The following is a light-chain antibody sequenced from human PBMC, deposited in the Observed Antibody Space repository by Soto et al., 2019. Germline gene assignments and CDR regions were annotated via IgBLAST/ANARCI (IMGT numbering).Light chain of an antibody. Sequence: QSALTQPASVSGSPGQSITISCTGTSSDVGGHNSVSWYQQHPGKAPKLMIYNVSNRPSGVSNRFSGSKSGNTASLTISGLLAEDEADYYCPSYTSSSTYVFGAGPKLTVL. CDR3: PSYTSSSTYV. CDR2: NVS. CDR1: SSDVGGHNS. J-gene: IGLJ1*01. V-gene: IGLV2-14*01.